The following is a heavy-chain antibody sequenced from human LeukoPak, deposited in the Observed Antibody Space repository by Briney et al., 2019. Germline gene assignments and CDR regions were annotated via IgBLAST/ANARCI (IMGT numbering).Heavy chain of an antibody. CDR3: ATALNNWNYY. CDR2: INPNTGGT. D-gene: IGHD1-7*01. V-gene: IGHV1-2*02. J-gene: IGHJ4*02. CDR1: GYTFTDYY. Sequence: ASVKVSCKASGYTFTDYYMYWVRQAPGQGLEWMGWINPNTGGTNYAQNFQGRVTMTGDTSISTAYMELSSLRSDDTAVYYCATALNNWNYYWGQGTLVTVSS.